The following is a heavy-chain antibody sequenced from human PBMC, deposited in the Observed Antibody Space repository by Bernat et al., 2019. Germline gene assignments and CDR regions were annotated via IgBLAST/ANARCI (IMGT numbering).Heavy chain of an antibody. D-gene: IGHD5-24*01. Sequence: VQLVESGGGVVQPGRSLRLSCAASGFTFNSAWMMWVRQAPGMGLEWVSVIYSGGSTYYADSVKGRFTISRDNSKNTLYLQMNSLRAEDTAVYYCARARDGYNSAHDYWGQGTLVTVSS. V-gene: IGHV3-66*01. J-gene: IGHJ4*02. CDR3: ARARDGYNSAHDY. CDR2: IYSGGST. CDR1: GFTFNSAW.